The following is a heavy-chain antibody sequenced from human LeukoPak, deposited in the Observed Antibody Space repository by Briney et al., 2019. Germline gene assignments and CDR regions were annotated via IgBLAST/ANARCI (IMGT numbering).Heavy chain of an antibody. J-gene: IGHJ3*02. CDR3: AKPGPYYYDSSGFHGAFDI. CDR1: GFTFSSYA. Sequence: GGSLRLSCAASGFTFSSYAMSWVRQAPGKGLEWVSAISGSGVSTYYADSVKGRFTISRDNSKNTLYLQMNSLRAEDTAVYYCAKPGPYYYDSSGFHGAFDIWGQGTMVTVSS. CDR2: ISGSGVST. D-gene: IGHD3-22*01. V-gene: IGHV3-23*01.